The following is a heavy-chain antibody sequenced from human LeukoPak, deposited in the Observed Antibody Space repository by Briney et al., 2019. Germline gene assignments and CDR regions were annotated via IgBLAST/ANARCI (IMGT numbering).Heavy chain of an antibody. CDR1: GFTFSNYG. CDR3: ARGYRIVDLFCALL. V-gene: IGHV3-74*01. J-gene: IGHJ3*01. Sequence: GGSLRLSRAASGFTFSNYGMHWVRQAPGKGLVWVSRINTDGSSTSYADSVKGRFTISRDNAKNSLYLQMNTLRAENTAVYYCARGYRIVDLFCALLWGQGTMVTVSS. CDR2: INTDGSST. D-gene: IGHD1-26*01.